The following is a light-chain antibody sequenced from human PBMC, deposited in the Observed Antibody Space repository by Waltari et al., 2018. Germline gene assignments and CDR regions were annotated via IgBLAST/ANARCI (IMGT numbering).Light chain of an antibody. CDR2: AAS. J-gene: IGKJ2*01. Sequence: DLQMTQSPSSLSASVGDKVTITCRASQSITLYVDWYQQKPGKAPKLLIYAASTLQTGVPSRFSGSGSGTEFTVTISSVQSEDFATYYCQQSYKTPYTFGQGTKLEI. CDR1: QSITLY. CDR3: QQSYKTPYT. V-gene: IGKV1-39*01.